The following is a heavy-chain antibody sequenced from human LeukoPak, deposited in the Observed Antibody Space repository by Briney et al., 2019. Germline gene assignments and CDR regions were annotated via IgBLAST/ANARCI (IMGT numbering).Heavy chain of an antibody. CDR1: GFTFSSYG. V-gene: IGHV3-33*01. Sequence: PGGSLRLSCAASGFTFSSYGMHSVRQAPGKGLEWVAVIWYDGSNKYYADSVKGRFTISRDNSKNTLYLQMNRLRAEDTAVYYCASSYGSGFDGFWGQGTLVTVSS. CDR3: ASSYGSGFDGF. CDR2: IWYDGSNK. D-gene: IGHD3-10*01. J-gene: IGHJ4*02.